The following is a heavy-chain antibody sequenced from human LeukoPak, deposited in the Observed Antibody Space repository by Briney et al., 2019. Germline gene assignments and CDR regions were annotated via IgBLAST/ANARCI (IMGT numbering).Heavy chain of an antibody. CDR3: TRDMIRGVPDYIDY. Sequence: GGSLRLSCAASGFTFSTYSIHWVRQAPGKGLEWVTVISAEGDIQIYLDSVMGRFTISRDNSKSTLYLQMNSLRIEDTGFYYCTRDMIRGVPDYIDYWGQGTLVTVSS. CDR2: ISAEGDIQ. CDR1: GFTFSTYS. J-gene: IGHJ4*02. V-gene: IGHV3-30*03. D-gene: IGHD3-10*01.